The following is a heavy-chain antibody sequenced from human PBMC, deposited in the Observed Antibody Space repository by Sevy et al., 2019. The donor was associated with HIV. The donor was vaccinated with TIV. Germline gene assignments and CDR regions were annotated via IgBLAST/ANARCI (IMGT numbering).Heavy chain of an antibody. V-gene: IGHV3-66*01. D-gene: IGHD3-22*01. CDR2: IYSGGST. Sequence: GSSLKISCAASTFSVTDNYMSWVRQAPGKGLEWVSTIYSGGSTFYADSVKGRFTISRDNSKNTLYLQMNSLRAEDTAVYYCARDRYYDASGYYYYYYGLDVWGQGTTVTVSS. CDR3: ARDRYYDASGYYYYYYGLDV. CDR1: TFSVTDNY. J-gene: IGHJ6*02.